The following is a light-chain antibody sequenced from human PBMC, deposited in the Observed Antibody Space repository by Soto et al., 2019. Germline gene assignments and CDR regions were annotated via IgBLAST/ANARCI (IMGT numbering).Light chain of an antibody. CDR3: AAWDDSLNGVV. CDR1: SSNIGSKT. Sequence: QSVLTQPPSASGTPGQRVTISCSGSSSNIGSKTVNWYQQLPGTAPKLLIYSNNQRPSGVPDRFSGSKSGTSASLAISGLQSEDDAAYYCAAWDDSLNGVVFGGGTQLTVL. CDR2: SNN. V-gene: IGLV1-44*01. J-gene: IGLJ2*01.